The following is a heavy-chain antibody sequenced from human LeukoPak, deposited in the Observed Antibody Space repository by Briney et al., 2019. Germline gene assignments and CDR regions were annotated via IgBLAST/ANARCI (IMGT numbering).Heavy chain of an antibody. CDR3: ADGHYYYMDV. CDR2: IRYDGSNK. J-gene: IGHJ6*03. Sequence: GGSLRLSCAASGFTLSNYAMTWVRQAPGKGLEWVAFIRYDGSNKYYADSVKGRFTISRDNSKNTLYLQMNSLRAEDTAVYYCADGHYYYMDVWGKGTTVTISS. CDR1: GFTLSNYA. V-gene: IGHV3-30*02. D-gene: IGHD5-24*01.